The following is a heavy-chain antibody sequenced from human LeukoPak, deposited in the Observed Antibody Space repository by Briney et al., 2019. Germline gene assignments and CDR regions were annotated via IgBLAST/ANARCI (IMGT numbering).Heavy chain of an antibody. CDR3: AGGVYYGSGSPRLDY. D-gene: IGHD3-10*01. Sequence: GGSLRLSCAASGFTFSSYEMNWVRQAPGKGLEWVSYISSSGSTKYYADSVKGRFTISRDNAKNSLYLQMNSLRAEDTAVYYCAGGVYYGSGSPRLDYWGQGTLVTVSS. V-gene: IGHV3-48*03. J-gene: IGHJ4*02. CDR2: ISSSGSTK. CDR1: GFTFSSYE.